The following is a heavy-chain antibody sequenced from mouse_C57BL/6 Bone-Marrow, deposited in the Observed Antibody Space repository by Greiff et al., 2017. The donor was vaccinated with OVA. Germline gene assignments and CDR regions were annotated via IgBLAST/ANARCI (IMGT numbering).Heavy chain of an antibody. V-gene: IGHV1-19*01. CDR2: INPYNGGT. CDR1: GYTFTDYY. J-gene: IGHJ1*03. Sequence: EVQLQQSGPVLVKPGASVKMSCKASGYTFTDYYMNWVKQSHGKSLEWIGVINPYNGGTSYNQKFKGKATLTVDKSSSTAYMELNSLTSEDSAVYYCARSPSDYDGYYWYFDVWGTGTTVTVSS. CDR3: ARSPSDYDGYYWYFDV. D-gene: IGHD2-3*01.